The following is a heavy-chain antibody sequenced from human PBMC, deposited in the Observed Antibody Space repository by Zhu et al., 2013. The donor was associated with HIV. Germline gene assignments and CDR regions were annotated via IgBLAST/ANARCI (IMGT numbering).Heavy chain of an antibody. CDR1: GYTFTSYY. Sequence: VEFVQSGAEVRKPGASVKLSCRPSGYTFTSYYLHWVRQAPGQGLEWMGEINPNTGGTTYAQRFRDRVSMTTDTSTNTVSLVMSRLTADDTAVYYCTRSTAITMFGLIVGHRHYAFDVWGRGDDGHRLV. CDR3: TRSTAITMFGLIVGHRHYAFDV. CDR2: INPNTGGT. V-gene: IGHV1-46*01. D-gene: IGHD3-10*02. J-gene: IGHJ3*01.